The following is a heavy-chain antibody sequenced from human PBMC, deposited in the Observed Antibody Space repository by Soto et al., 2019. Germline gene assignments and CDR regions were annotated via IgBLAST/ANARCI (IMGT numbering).Heavy chain of an antibody. CDR1: GFSLSTSGVG. CDR3: AHRRRAAGGYFVDY. J-gene: IGHJ4*02. D-gene: IGHD5-18*01. Sequence: QITLKESGPTLVKPTQTLTLTCTFSGFSLSTSGVGVGWIRQPPGKALEWLALIYWDDDKRYSPSLKSRLTITKDTSKSQVVLTMTNMDPMDTATYYCAHRRRAAGGYFVDYWGQGTLFTFSS. CDR2: IYWDDDK. V-gene: IGHV2-5*02.